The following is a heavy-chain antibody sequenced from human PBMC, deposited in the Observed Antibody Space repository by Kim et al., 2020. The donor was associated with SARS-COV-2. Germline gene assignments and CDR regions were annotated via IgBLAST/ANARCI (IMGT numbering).Heavy chain of an antibody. D-gene: IGHD3-10*01. J-gene: IGHJ6*02. CDR3: ARDSGSLQGWYYYGMDV. Sequence: VKGRFNITRHNSKNTLYLQMNSLRAEDTAVYYCARDSGSLQGWYYYGMDVWGQGTTVTVSS. V-gene: IGHV3-53*04.